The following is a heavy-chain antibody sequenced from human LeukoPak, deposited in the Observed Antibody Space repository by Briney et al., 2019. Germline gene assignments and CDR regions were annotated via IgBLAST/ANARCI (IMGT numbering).Heavy chain of an antibody. V-gene: IGHV3-66*01. CDR3: AREGDYYDSSGYSGAVGAFDI. D-gene: IGHD3-22*01. CDR1: GFTVSSNY. CDR2: IYSGGST. Sequence: GGPLRLSCAASGFTVSSNYMSWVRQAPGQGLERVSVIYSGGSTYYADSVKGRFTISRDDAKNTLYLQMNSLRAEDAAVYYCAREGDYYDSSGYSGAVGAFDIWGQGTMVTVSS. J-gene: IGHJ3*02.